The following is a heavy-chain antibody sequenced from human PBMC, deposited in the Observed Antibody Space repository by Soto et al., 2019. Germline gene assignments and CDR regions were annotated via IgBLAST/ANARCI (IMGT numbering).Heavy chain of an antibody. CDR1: GGSISSGGYY. J-gene: IGHJ4*02. V-gene: IGHV4-31*03. CDR2: IYYSGST. Sequence: SETLSLTCTVSGGSISSGGYYWSWIRQHPGKGLEWIGYIYYSGSTYYNPSLKSRVTISVDTSKNQFSLKLSSVTAADTAVYYCASLIYDFWSGYPAPYYFDYWGQGTLVTVSS. D-gene: IGHD3-3*01. CDR3: ASLIYDFWSGYPAPYYFDY.